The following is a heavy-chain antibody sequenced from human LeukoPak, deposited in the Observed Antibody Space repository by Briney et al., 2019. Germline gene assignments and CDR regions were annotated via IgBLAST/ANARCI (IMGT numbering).Heavy chain of an antibody. V-gene: IGHV4-31*03. J-gene: IGHJ3*02. CDR1: GGSISSGGYY. CDR3: ARGGIWYYYDSSGYYDAFDI. CDR2: IYYSGST. Sequence: SETLSLTCTVSGGSISSGGYYWSWIRQHPGKGLEWIGYIYYSGSTYYNPSLKSRVTISVDTSKNQFSLKLSSVTAADTAVYYCARGGIWYYYDSSGYYDAFDIWGQGAMVTVSS. D-gene: IGHD3-22*01.